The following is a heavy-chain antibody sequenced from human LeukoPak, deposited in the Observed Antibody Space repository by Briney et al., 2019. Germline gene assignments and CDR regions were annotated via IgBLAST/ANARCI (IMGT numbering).Heavy chain of an antibody. CDR1: GFTFSSHA. CDR3: AKSSSWYRSEY. V-gene: IGHV3-23*01. CDR2: ISGSGASI. J-gene: IGHJ4*02. D-gene: IGHD6-13*01. Sequence: GGPLRLSCAASGFTFSSHALSWVRQAPGKGLEGVSIISGSGASIYHADSVKGRFTISRDNSKNTLYLQMNSLRVDDTAIYYCAKSSSWYRSEYWGQGTLVTVSA.